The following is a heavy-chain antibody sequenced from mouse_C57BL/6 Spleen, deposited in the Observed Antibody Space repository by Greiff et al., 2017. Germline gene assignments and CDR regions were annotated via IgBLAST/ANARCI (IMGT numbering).Heavy chain of an antibody. CDR2: INPSSGYT. J-gene: IGHJ1*03. CDR1: GYTFTSYT. D-gene: IGHD2-1*01. CDR3: ARYGNYKYFDV. V-gene: IGHV1-4*01. Sequence: QVQLQQSGAELARPGASVKMSCKASGYTFTSYTMHWVKQRPGQGLEWIGYINPSSGYTKYNQKFKDKATLTADKSSSTAYMQLSSLTSEDSAVYYCARYGNYKYFDVWGTGTTVTVSS.